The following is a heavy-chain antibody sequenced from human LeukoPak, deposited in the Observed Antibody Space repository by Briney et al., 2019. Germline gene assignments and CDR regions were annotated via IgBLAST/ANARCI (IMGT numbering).Heavy chain of an antibody. CDR2: VNPNSGNT. D-gene: IGHD6-19*01. Sequence: ASVKVSCKASGYTFTGYYMHWVRQATGQGLEWMGWVNPNSGNTGYAQKFQGRVTMTRNTSISTAYMELSSLRSEDTAVYYCARGPPAVAATEDWFDPWGQGTLVTVSS. J-gene: IGHJ5*02. CDR3: ARGPPAVAATEDWFDP. V-gene: IGHV1-8*02. CDR1: GYTFTGYY.